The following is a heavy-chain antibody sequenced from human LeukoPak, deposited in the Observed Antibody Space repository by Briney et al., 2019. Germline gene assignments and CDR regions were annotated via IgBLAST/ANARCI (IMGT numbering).Heavy chain of an antibody. V-gene: IGHV4-59*01. CDR3: ARAHGGGSGWTQNKSLIFWFDP. CDR1: GDSISSSY. J-gene: IGHJ5*02. Sequence: SETLSLTCTVSGDSISSSYWGWIRHPPGKGLEWIGYVYYTGSTDYNPSLKSRVTISVDTSKNQFSLKLNSVTAADTAVYYCARAHGGGSGWTQNKSLIFWFDPWGQGTLVTVSS. CDR2: VYYTGST. D-gene: IGHD6-19*01.